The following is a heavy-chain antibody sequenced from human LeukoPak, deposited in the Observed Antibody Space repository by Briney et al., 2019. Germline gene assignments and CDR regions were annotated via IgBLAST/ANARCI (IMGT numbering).Heavy chain of an antibody. V-gene: IGHV3-23*01. CDR1: AFTFSSYA. J-gene: IGHJ6*03. D-gene: IGHD4-11*01. CDR3: ARQDSNRSYYYYYYYMDV. CDR2: ISGSGGST. Sequence: PGGSLRLSCAASAFTFSSYAMSWVRQAPGKGLEWVSAISGSGGSTYYADSVKGRFTISRDNSKNTLYLQMNSLRAEDTAVYYCARQDSNRSYYYYYYYMDVWGKGTTVTVSS.